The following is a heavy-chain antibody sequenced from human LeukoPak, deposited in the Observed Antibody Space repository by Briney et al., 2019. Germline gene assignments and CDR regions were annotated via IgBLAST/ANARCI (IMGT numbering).Heavy chain of an antibody. Sequence: SVKVSCKASGGTFSSYAISWVRQAPGQGLEWMGGIIPIFGTANYAQKFQGRVTITTDESTSTAYMELSSLRSEDTAVYYCAGDFWSGYYIEVGYYYYMDGWGKGTTVTVSS. CDR3: AGDFWSGYYIEVGYYYYMDG. D-gene: IGHD3-3*01. CDR2: IIPIFGTA. V-gene: IGHV1-69*05. CDR1: GGTFSSYA. J-gene: IGHJ6*03.